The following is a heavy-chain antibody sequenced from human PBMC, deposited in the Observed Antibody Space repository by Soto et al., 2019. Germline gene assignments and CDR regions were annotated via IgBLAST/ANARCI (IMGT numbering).Heavy chain of an antibody. J-gene: IGHJ6*03. CDR3: ARGRGYTTANYYYYMDV. CDR1: GFTFSSYG. V-gene: IGHV3-33*01. Sequence: GGSLRLSCAASGFTFSSYGMHWVRQAPGKGLEWVAVIWYDGSNKYYADSVKGRFTISRDNSKNTLYLQMNSLRAEDTAVYYCARGRGYTTANYYYYMDVWGKGTTVTVSS. D-gene: IGHD5-12*01. CDR2: IWYDGSNK.